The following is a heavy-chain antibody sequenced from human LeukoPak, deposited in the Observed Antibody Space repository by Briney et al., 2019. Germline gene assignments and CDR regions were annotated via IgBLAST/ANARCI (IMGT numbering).Heavy chain of an antibody. V-gene: IGHV3-30*04. CDR1: GFTFSNYA. CDR2: ISYDGGNE. J-gene: IGHJ4*02. D-gene: IGHD2/OR15-2a*01. CDR3: ARDNNCDF. Sequence: PGGSLRLSCAASGFTFSNYAMHWVRQAPGKGLEWVAVISYDGGNEYYADSVKGRFTISRDNSKNTLHLQMSSLRAEDTAVYYCARDNNCDFWGQGTLVSVSS.